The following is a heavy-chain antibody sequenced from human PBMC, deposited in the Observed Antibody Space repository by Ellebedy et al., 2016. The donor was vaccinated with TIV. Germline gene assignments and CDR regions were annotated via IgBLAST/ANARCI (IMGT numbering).Heavy chain of an antibody. CDR1: GYTLTSYY. D-gene: IGHD2-15*01. CDR3: ARDIQDCTGGNCYPDF. J-gene: IGHJ4*02. CDR2: INPSGGGT. V-gene: IGHV1-46*01. Sequence: AASVKVSCKASGYTLTSYYMHWVRQAPGQGLEWMGLINPSGGGTTYAQKFQGRVTMTRDTSTSTVYMDLSRLRSEDTAVYYCARDIQDCTGGNCYPDFWGQGTLVTVSS.